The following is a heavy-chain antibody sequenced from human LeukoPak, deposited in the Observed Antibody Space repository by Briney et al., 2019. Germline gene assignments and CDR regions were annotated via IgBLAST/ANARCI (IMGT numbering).Heavy chain of an antibody. Sequence: PGGSLRLSCAASGFTFSSYAMSWVRQAPGKGLEWVSAISGSGGSTYYADSVKGRFTISRDNSKNSLYLQMNSLRAEDTAVYYCARDLYYYDSRGDFDYWGQGTLVTVSS. J-gene: IGHJ4*02. D-gene: IGHD3-22*01. CDR1: GFTFSSYA. CDR3: ARDLYYYDSRGDFDY. CDR2: ISGSGGST. V-gene: IGHV3-23*01.